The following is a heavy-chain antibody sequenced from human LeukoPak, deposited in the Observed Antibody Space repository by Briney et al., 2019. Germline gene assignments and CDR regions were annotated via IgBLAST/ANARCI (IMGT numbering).Heavy chain of an antibody. CDR1: GGSISSGGYY. V-gene: IGHV4-39*01. CDR3: ARHPSLSYCSGGTCWLDP. J-gene: IGHJ5*02. Sequence: SQTLSLTCAVSGGSISSGGYYWGWIRQPPGKGLEWIGSIYYSGSTYYNPSLKSRVTVSVDTSKSQFSLRLSSVTAADTAVYYCARHPSLSYCSGGTCWLDPWGQGTLVTVSS. D-gene: IGHD2-15*01. CDR2: IYYSGST.